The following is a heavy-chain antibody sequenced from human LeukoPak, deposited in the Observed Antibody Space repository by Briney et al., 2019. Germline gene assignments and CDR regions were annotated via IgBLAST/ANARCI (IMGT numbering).Heavy chain of an antibody. CDR3: ATGLAQSLYDGSGSSPFDY. CDR2: FDPEDGET. D-gene: IGHD3-22*01. V-gene: IGHV1-24*01. CDR1: GYTLTELS. Sequence: ASVKVSCKASGYTLTELSMHWVRQAPGKGLGWMGGFDPEDGETIYAQKFQGRVTMPEDSSTDTAYMELSSLTSEDTAVYYCATGLAQSLYDGSGSSPFDYWGQGTLVTVSS. J-gene: IGHJ4*02.